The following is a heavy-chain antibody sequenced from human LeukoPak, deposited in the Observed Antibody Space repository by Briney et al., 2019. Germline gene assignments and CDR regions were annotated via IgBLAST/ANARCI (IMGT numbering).Heavy chain of an antibody. D-gene: IGHD4-11*01. J-gene: IGHJ4*02. Sequence: GGSLRLSCAASGITFSSYGMSWVRQAPGKGLEWVSGINWNGGSTGYADSVKGRFTISRDNANNSLYLQMNSLRAEDTASYYCAKVASNYDFDYWGQGTLVTVSS. CDR3: AKVASNYDFDY. CDR2: INWNGGST. CDR1: GITFSSYG. V-gene: IGHV3-20*04.